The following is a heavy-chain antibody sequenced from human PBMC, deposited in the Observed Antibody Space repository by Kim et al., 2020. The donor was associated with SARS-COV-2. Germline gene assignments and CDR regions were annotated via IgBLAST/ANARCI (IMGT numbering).Heavy chain of an antibody. CDR3: ARGEPRDGYNSPSIPNFDY. D-gene: IGHD5-12*01. V-gene: IGHV4-59*09. J-gene: IGHJ4*02. Sequence: SRVTISVDTSKNQFSLKLSSVTAADTAVYYCARGEPRDGYNSPSIPNFDYWGQGTLVTVSS.